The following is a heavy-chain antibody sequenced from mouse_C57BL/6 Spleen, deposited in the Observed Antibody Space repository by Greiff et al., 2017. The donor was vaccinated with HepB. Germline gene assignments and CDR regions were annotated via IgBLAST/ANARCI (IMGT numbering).Heavy chain of an antibody. CDR2: IWSGGST. Sequence: VMLVESGPGLVQPSQSLSITCTVSGFSLTSYGVHWVRQSPGKGLEWLGVIWSGGSTDYNAAFISRLSISKDHSQSQVFFKMNSLQADDTAIYYCARSDYGFAYWGQGTLVTVSA. V-gene: IGHV2-2*01. CDR1: GFSLTSYG. D-gene: IGHD1-1*01. J-gene: IGHJ3*01. CDR3: ARSDYGFAY.